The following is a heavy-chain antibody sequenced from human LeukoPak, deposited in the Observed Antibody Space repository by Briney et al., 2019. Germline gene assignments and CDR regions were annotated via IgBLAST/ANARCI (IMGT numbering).Heavy chain of an antibody. CDR1: GGSISSSSYY. CDR2: IYYSGST. D-gene: IGHD1-14*01. V-gene: IGHV4-39*07. CDR3: ARDLRVGAAPDSFDS. Sequence: SETLSLTCTVSGGSISSSSYYWGWIRQPPGKGPEWIGSIYYSGSTYYNPSLKSRVTISVDTSKNQFSLKLSSVTAADTAVYYCARDLRVGAAPDSFDSWGQGTLVTVSS. J-gene: IGHJ4*02.